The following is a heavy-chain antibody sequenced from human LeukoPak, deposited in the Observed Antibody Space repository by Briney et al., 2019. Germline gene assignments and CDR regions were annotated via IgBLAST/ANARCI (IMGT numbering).Heavy chain of an antibody. CDR1: GFAFSDYS. CDR2: LSGSDNTI. J-gene: IGHJ4*02. Sequence: GGSLRHSCAAPGFAFSDYSIKCVRHAPPKGPYWVSYLSGSDNTIHYADSVKGRFTISRDNAKNSLYLEMNSLRDEDTAVYYCARVHRGYSYGRLDYWGQGTLVTVSS. D-gene: IGHD5-18*01. V-gene: IGHV3-48*02. CDR3: ARVHRGYSYGRLDY.